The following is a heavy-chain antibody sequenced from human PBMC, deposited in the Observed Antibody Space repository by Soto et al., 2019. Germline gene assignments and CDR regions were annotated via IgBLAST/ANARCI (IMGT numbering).Heavy chain of an antibody. CDR3: ATGGGALDI. CDR2: ISGYSGNA. CDR1: GSIVSNYG. V-gene: IGHV1-18*01. J-gene: IGHJ3*02. Sequence: QVQLVQSGAEVKKPGATVKVSCQASGSIVSNYGINWVRQAPGQGPGWMGCISGYSGNAHYSQKFQDRVTMTTDTSTTTAYMEMRSLKSDDTALYYCATGGGALDIWGQGTMVTVSS.